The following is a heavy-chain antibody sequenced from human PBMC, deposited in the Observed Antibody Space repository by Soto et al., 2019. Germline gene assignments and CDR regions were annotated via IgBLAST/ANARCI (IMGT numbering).Heavy chain of an antibody. J-gene: IGHJ4*02. V-gene: IGHV5-51*01. D-gene: IGHD2-15*01. CDR2: IYPGDSDT. CDR1: GYSFTSYW. CDR3: ARCLDFVVVLAATHQGYFDY. Sequence: PGESLKISCKGSGYSFTSYWIGWVRQMPGKGLEWMGIIYPGDSDTRYSPSFQGQVTISADKSISTAYLQWSSLKASDTAMYYCARCLDFVVVLAATHQGYFDYWGQGTLVTVSS.